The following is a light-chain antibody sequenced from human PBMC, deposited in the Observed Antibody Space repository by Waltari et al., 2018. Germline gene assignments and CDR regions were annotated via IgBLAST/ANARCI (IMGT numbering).Light chain of an antibody. CDR2: DAS. J-gene: IGKJ1*01. Sequence: EIVLTQSPATLSLSPGERATLSCRASQSVSSNLAWYQQKPGQAPRLLIYDASNRATGIPARFSGSGSGTDFTLSISSLEPEDFAVYYCQQYSNWPRTFGHGTKVEIK. CDR3: QQYSNWPRT. CDR1: QSVSSN. V-gene: IGKV3-11*01.